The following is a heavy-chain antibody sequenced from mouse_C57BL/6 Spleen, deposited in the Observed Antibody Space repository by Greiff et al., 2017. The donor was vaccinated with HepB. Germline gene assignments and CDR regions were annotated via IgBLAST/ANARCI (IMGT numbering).Heavy chain of an antibody. CDR1: GFNIKDYY. J-gene: IGHJ4*01. CDR2: IDPEDGET. D-gene: IGHD1-1*01. V-gene: IGHV14-2*01. Sequence: EVQLQQSGAELVKPGASVKLSCTASGFNIKDYYMHWVKQRTEQGLEWIGMIDPEDGETKYAPKFQGKATITADTSSNTAYLQLSSLTSEDTAVYYCASHYYGSSYDYAMDYWGQGTSVTVSS. CDR3: ASHYYGSSYDYAMDY.